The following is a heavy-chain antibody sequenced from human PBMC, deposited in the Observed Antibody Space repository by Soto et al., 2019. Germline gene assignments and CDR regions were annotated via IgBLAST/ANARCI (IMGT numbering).Heavy chain of an antibody. J-gene: IGHJ4*02. CDR3: ARGLYDFWSGYSPIDE. CDR1: GYTFTGYY. CDR2: INPNSGGT. D-gene: IGHD3-3*01. Sequence: GASVKVSCKASGYTFTGYYMHWVRQAPGQGLEWMGWINPNSGGTNYAQKFQGWVTMTRDTSISTAYMELSRLRSDDTAVYYCARGLYDFWSGYSPIDEWGQGTVVTVSS. V-gene: IGHV1-2*04.